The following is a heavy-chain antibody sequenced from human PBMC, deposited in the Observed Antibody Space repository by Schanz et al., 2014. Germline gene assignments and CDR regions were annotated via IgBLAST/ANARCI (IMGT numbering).Heavy chain of an antibody. CDR3: ARGGPAYYFDD. J-gene: IGHJ4*01. V-gene: IGHV3-66*01. Sequence: EVPLVESGGGLVQPGGSLRLSCAASGFSVGNKYMNWVRQAPGKGLEWVSFIYIGGNTYYADSVKGRFTISRDNSKNTVYIQMNSLRAEDTAVYYCARGGPAYYFDDWGHGTLVTVSS. CDR2: IYIGGNT. CDR1: GFSVGNKY.